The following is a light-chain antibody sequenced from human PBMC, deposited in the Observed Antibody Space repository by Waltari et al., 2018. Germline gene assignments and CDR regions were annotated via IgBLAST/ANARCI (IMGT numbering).Light chain of an antibody. CDR2: RAS. CDR1: QSISSW. J-gene: IGKJ1*01. CDR3: QQYNTYPWT. Sequence: DIQMTQSPSTLSASVGDRVTITCRASQSISSWLAWYQQKPGKAPKLLIYRASTLESGVPARVSGSGSETEFTLTISSLQPDEFTTYYCQQYNTYPWTFGQGSKVEIK. V-gene: IGKV1-5*03.